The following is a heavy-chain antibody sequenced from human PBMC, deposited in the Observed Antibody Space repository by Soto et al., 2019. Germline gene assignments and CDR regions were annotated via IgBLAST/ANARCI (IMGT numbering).Heavy chain of an antibody. J-gene: IGHJ6*02. CDR3: ARDMSIAARLRYYYYGMDV. CDR1: GFTFSSYW. D-gene: IGHD6-6*01. CDR2: IKQDGSEK. V-gene: IGHV3-7*01. Sequence: EVQLVESGGGLVQPGGSLRLSCAASGFTFSSYWMSWVRQAPGKGLEWVANIKQDGSEKYYVDSVKGRFTISRDNAKNSLYLQMNSLRAEDTAVYYCARDMSIAARLRYYYYGMDVWGQGTTVTVSS.